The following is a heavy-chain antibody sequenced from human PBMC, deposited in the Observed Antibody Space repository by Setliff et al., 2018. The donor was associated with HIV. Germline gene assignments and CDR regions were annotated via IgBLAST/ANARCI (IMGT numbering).Heavy chain of an antibody. CDR2: IYTSGST. CDR1: GASISSGSYY. D-gene: IGHD5-18*01. V-gene: IGHV4-61*09. Sequence: PSETLSLTCTVSGASISSGSYYWSWIRQPAGKGLEWIGHIYTSGSTNYNPSLKSRVTISVDTSKNQFSLKLSYVTAADTAVYYCARPAPRGYSYGHYYFDYWGQGTLVTVSS. CDR3: ARPAPRGYSYGHYYFDY. J-gene: IGHJ4*02.